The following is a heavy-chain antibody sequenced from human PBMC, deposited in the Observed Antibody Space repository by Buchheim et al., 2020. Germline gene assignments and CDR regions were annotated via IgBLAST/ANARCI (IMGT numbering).Heavy chain of an antibody. CDR1: GFTVSSNY. CDR2: ISSGGGTI. Sequence: EVQLVESGGGLVQPGGSLRLSCAASGFTVSSNYMSWVRQAPGKGLEWVAAISSGGGTIYYADSVKGRFTTSRDNSKNTLYLQMYSLRVDDTAAYFCAKTDSSTWPYDYWGQGTL. D-gene: IGHD6-13*01. CDR3: AKTDSSTWPYDY. J-gene: IGHJ4*02. V-gene: IGHV3-23*04.